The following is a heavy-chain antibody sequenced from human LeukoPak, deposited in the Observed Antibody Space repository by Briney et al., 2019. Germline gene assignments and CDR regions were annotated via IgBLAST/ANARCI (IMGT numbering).Heavy chain of an antibody. Sequence: SVKVSGKASGGTFSSYTISWVRQAPGQGLEWMGRIIPILGIANYAQKFQGRVTITAVNSTSTAYMEAGGLRSGDTAGYNLASGPHGVWWLSTWGQGTLVTVSS. CDR3: ASGPHGVWWLST. D-gene: IGHD2-21*01. CDR1: GGTFSSYT. V-gene: IGHV1-69*02. J-gene: IGHJ5*02. CDR2: IIPILGIA.